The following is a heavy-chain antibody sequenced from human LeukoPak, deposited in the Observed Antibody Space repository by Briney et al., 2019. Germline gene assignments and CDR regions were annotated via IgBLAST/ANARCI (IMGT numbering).Heavy chain of an antibody. D-gene: IGHD3-22*01. CDR1: GGSFSGYY. J-gene: IGHJ4*02. CDR3: ARGLWGRYYDSSAAFDY. V-gene: IGHV4-34*01. Sequence: SETLSLTCAVYGGSFSGYYWSWIRQPPGKGLEWIGEINHSGSTNYNPSLKSRVTISVDTSKNQFSLKLSSVTAADTAVYYCARGLWGRYYDSSAAFDYWGQGTLVTVSS. CDR2: INHSGST.